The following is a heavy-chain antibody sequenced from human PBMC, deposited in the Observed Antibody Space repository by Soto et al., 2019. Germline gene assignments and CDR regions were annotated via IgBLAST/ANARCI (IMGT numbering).Heavy chain of an antibody. D-gene: IGHD3-9*01. J-gene: IGHJ5*02. CDR2: MLHSGST. Sequence: SETLSLTCAVSGDSVISNWWWGWVRQSPGKGVEWIADMLHSGSTNYSPSLKSRVTLSVDTSKNQFSLKVKSVTAADTAVYYCARDRGILTGYTLWFDPWGQGTLVTVSS. CDR1: GDSVISNWW. V-gene: IGHV4-4*02. CDR3: ARDRGILTGYTLWFDP.